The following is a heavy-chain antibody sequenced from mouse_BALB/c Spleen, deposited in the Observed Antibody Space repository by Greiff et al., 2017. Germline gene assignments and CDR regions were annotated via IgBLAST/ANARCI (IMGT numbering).Heavy chain of an antibody. CDR1: GYTFTDYA. V-gene: IGHV1S137*01. J-gene: IGHJ1*01. CDR2: ISTYYGDA. Sequence: QVKLQQSGAELVRPGVSVKISCKGSGYTFTDYAMHWVKQSHAKSLEWIGVISTYYGDASSNQKFKGKATMTVDKSSSTAYMELARLTSEDSAIYDCASDYDRPYQYFDVWGAGTTVTVSS. D-gene: IGHD1-1*01. CDR3: ASDYDRPYQYFDV.